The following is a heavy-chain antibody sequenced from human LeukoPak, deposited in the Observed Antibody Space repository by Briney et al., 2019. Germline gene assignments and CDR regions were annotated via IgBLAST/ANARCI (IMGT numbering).Heavy chain of an antibody. J-gene: IGHJ3*02. V-gene: IGHV4-31*03. Sequence: PSQTLSLTCTVSGDSIDTGSYYWSWIRQHPGKGLEWIGYIYYSGSTYYNPSLKSRVTISVDTSKNQFSLKLSSVTAADTAVYYCARDHRELNAFDIWGQGTMVTVSS. D-gene: IGHD1-26*01. CDR3: ARDHRELNAFDI. CDR1: GDSIDTGSYY. CDR2: IYYSGST.